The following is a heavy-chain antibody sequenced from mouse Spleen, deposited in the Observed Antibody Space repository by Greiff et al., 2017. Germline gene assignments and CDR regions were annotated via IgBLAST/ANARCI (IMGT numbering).Heavy chain of an antibody. CDR1: GFTFTDYY. Sequence: EVHLVESGGGLVQPGGSLSLSCAASGFTFTDYYMSWVRQPPGKALEWLGFIRNKANGYTTEYSASVKGRFTISRDNSQSILYLQMNALRAEDSATYYCARPSRRYYYGSSWDWYFDVWGAGTTVTVSS. CDR3: ARPSRRYYYGSSWDWYFDV. D-gene: IGHD1-1*01. CDR2: IRNKANGYTT. V-gene: IGHV7-3*01. J-gene: IGHJ1*01.